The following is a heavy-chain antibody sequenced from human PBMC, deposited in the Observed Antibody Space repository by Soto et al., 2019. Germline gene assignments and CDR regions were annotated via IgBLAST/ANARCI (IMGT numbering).Heavy chain of an antibody. D-gene: IGHD2-2*01. CDR1: GITFTAYA. Sequence: EVQLLESGGGLVQPGGSLRLSCAASGITFTAYAMSWVRQAPGKGLEWVSSISGSEGSTYYADSVKGRLTISRDNSKNTLYLQMNSLRAEDTAVYYCATIIIPAATNFYWGQGTLVTVSS. V-gene: IGHV3-23*01. J-gene: IGHJ4*02. CDR3: ATIIIPAATNFY. CDR2: ISGSEGST.